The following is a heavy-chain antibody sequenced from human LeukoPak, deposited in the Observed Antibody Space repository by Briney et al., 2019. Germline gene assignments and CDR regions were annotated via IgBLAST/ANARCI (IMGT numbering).Heavy chain of an antibody. Sequence: PSETLSLTCSVSGGSITSSSYNWAWIRQPPEKGLEWIGSIYYTGGTSYSPSLKSRVTISVDTSKNQFSLKLSSVTAADTAVYYCATKNGLRFLEWLLPPDDAFDIWGQGTMVTVSS. V-gene: IGHV4-39*07. CDR2: IYYTGGT. D-gene: IGHD3-3*01. J-gene: IGHJ3*02. CDR1: GGSITSSSYN. CDR3: ATKNGLRFLEWLLPPDDAFDI.